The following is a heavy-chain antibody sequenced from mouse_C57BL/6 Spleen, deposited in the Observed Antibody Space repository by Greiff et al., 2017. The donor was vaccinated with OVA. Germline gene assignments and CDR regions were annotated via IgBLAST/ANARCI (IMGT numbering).Heavy chain of an antibody. D-gene: IGHD1-1*01. CDR3: AKGYYGSSSFDY. Sequence: VQLQQPGAELVKPGASVKMSCKASGYTFTSYWITWVKQRPGQGLEWIGDIYPGSGSTNYNEKFKSKATLTVDKSSSTAYMQLSSLTSEDSAVYYCAKGYYGSSSFDYWGQGTTLTVSS. J-gene: IGHJ2*01. CDR2: IYPGSGST. CDR1: GYTFTSYW. V-gene: IGHV1-55*01.